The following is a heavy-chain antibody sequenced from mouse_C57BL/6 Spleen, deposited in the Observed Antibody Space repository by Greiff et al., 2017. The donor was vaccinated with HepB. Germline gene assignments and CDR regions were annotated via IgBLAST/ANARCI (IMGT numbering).Heavy chain of an antibody. V-gene: IGHV5-4*01. J-gene: IGHJ1*03. D-gene: IGHD4-1*01. Sequence: EVQRVESGGGLVKPGGSLKLSCAASGFTFSSYAMSWVRQTPEKRLEWVATISDGGSYTYYPDNVKGRFTISRDNAKNNLYLQMSHLKSEDTAMYYCARGGLGEYFDVWGTGTTVTVSS. CDR3: ARGGLGEYFDV. CDR1: GFTFSSYA. CDR2: ISDGGSYT.